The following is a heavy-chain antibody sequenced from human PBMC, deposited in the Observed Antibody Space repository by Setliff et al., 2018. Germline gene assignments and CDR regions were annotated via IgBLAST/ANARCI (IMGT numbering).Heavy chain of an antibody. V-gene: IGHV3-21*01. Sequence: KPGGSLRLSCAASGFTFSSYSMNWVRQAPGKGLEWVSSISSSSSYIYYADSVKGRFTISRDNAKNSLYLQMNSLRAEDTAVYYCARDPGKGIAAAGSYWGQGTLVTVSS. CDR2: ISSSSSYI. D-gene: IGHD6-13*01. CDR3: ARDPGKGIAAAGSY. CDR1: GFTFSSYS. J-gene: IGHJ4*02.